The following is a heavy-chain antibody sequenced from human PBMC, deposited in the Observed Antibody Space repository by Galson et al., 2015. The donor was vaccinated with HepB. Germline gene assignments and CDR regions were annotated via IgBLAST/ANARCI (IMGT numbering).Heavy chain of an antibody. CDR3: ARFEDPNYYDSSGYGFFQG. Sequence: SLRLSCAASGFTFSSYSMSWVRQAPGRGLEWVANIKQDGSEKYYVDSVKGRFTISRDNAKNSLYLQMNSLRAEDTAVYYCARFEDPNYYDSSGYGFFQGWGQGTLVTVSS. CDR1: GFTFSSYS. D-gene: IGHD3-22*01. J-gene: IGHJ1*01. CDR2: IKQDGSEK. V-gene: IGHV3-7*03.